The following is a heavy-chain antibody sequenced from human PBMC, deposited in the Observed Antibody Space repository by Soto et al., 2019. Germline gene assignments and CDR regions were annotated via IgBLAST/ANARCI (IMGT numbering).Heavy chain of an antibody. D-gene: IGHD6-19*01. J-gene: IGHJ6*02. CDR2: TYYRSKWYN. Sequence: SQTLSLTCAIPGDSVSSNSAAWNWIRQSPSRGLEWLGRTYYRSKWYNDYAVSVKSRITINPDTSKNQFSLQLNSVTPEDTAVYYCARVRAVAGGYYYYGMDVWGQGTTVTVS. V-gene: IGHV6-1*01. CDR1: GDSVSSNSAA. CDR3: ARVRAVAGGYYYYGMDV.